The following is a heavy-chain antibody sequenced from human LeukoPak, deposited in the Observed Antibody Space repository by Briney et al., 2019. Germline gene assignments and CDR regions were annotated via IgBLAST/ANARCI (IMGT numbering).Heavy chain of an antibody. D-gene: IGHD2-2*01. CDR3: ARGRSGSSNF. V-gene: IGHV4-34*01. CDR1: GGSFSGYY. J-gene: IGHJ4*02. Sequence: SETLSLTCAVYGGSFSGYYWSWIRQLPGKGLEWIGEINHSGSTNYNPSLKSRVTISVDTSKNQFSLKLSSVTAADTAVYYCARGRSGSSNFWGQGTLVTVSS. CDR2: INHSGST.